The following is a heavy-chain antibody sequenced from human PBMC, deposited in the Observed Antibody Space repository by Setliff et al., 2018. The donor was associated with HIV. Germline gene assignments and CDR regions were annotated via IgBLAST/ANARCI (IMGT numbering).Heavy chain of an antibody. CDR1: GASISSDT. Sequence: SETLPLTCIVSGASISSDTWSWIRQPPGKGLEWIGYIYNSGSTNYNPSLKSRVTISVDTSKNQFSLKLTSVTAADTAVYYCARGDYGSGIDYWCQGTLVTVSS. D-gene: IGHD3-10*01. V-gene: IGHV4-59*01. J-gene: IGHJ4*02. CDR3: ARGDYGSGIDY. CDR2: IYNSGST.